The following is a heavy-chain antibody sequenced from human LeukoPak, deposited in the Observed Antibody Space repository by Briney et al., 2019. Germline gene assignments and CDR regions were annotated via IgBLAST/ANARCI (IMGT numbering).Heavy chain of an antibody. CDR2: ISAYNGNT. V-gene: IGHV1-18*01. CDR3: ATHRGPTTVPPIDY. J-gene: IGHJ4*02. CDR1: GYTFTSNG. Sequence: GASVKVSCKASGYTFTSNGISWVRQAPGQGVEWMGWISAYNGNTNYAQKFQGRVTMTTDTSTSTAYMELRSLRSDDTAVYYCATHRGPTTVPPIDYWGQGTLVTVSS. D-gene: IGHD4-17*01.